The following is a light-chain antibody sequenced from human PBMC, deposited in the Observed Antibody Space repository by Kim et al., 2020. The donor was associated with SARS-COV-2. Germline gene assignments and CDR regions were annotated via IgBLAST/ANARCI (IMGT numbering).Light chain of an antibody. V-gene: IGKV1-27*01. CDR3: QKYDSAPWT. CDR1: QGISNY. CDR2: ATS. J-gene: IGKJ1*01. Sequence: DSLGDEVTITCRASQGISNYLAWYQQKPGKAPKLLIYATSTLQSGVPSRFRGSRSGTDFTLIITRLQPEDVATYYCQKYDSAPWTFGQGTKVDIK.